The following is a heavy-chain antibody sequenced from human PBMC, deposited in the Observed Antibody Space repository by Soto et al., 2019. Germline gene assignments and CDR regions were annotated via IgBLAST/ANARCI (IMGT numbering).Heavy chain of an antibody. CDR1: GCTFDGYA. Sequence: GGCRRRFNAGCGCTFDGYAISWVRQAPGKGLEWVSAISGSGGSTYYADSVKGRFTISRDNSKNTLYLQMNSLRAEDTAVYYCAKDSRTISRLRYFDWY. CDR2: ISGSGGST. J-gene: IGHJ2*01. V-gene: IGHV3-23*01. CDR3: AKDSRTISRLRYFDWY. D-gene: IGHD3-9*01.